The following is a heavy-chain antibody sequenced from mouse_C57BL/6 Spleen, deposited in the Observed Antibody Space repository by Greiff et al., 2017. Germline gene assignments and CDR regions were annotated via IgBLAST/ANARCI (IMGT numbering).Heavy chain of an antibody. CDR2: IDPETGGT. D-gene: IGHD2-1*01. CDR1: GYTFTDYE. V-gene: IGHV1-15*01. Sequence: QVQLKQSGAELVRPGASVTLSCKASGYTFTDYEMHWVKQTPVHGLEWIGAIDPETGGTAYNQKFKGKAILTADKSSSTAYMELRSLTSEDSAVYYCTRGGNGNPAWFAYWGQGTLVTVSA. CDR3: TRGGNGNPAWFAY. J-gene: IGHJ3*01.